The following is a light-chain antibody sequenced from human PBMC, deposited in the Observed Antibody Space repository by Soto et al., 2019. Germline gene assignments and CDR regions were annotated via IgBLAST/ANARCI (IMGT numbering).Light chain of an antibody. Sequence: QSVLTQPPSVSGAPGQRVTISCTGSSSNIGAGYDVHWYQQLPGTAPKLLIYGNSNRPSGVTDRFSGSKSGTSASLAIPGLQDEDDADDYCQSYNSSLRGYVFGTGTKGTVL. V-gene: IGLV1-40*01. CDR2: GNS. CDR3: QSYNSSLRGYV. J-gene: IGLJ1*01. CDR1: SSNIGAGYD.